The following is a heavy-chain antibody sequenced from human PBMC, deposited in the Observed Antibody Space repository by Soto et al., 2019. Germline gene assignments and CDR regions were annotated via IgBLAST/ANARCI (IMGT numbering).Heavy chain of an antibody. CDR3: ARAVGATTGCLAP. Sequence: SETLSLTCTVSGGSISSYYWSWIRQPPGKGLEWIGYIYHSGSTYYNPSLKSRVTISVDRSKNQFSLKLSSVTAADTAVYYCARAVGATTGCLAPWGQGTLVPVSA. J-gene: IGHJ5*02. CDR2: IYHSGST. CDR1: GGSISSYY. V-gene: IGHV4-59*12. D-gene: IGHD1-26*01.